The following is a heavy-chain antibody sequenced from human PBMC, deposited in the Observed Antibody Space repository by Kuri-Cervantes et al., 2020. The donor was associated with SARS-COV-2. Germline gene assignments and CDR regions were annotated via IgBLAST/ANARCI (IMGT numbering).Heavy chain of an antibody. CDR1: GFTFSSYW. J-gene: IGHJ4*02. CDR2: IKQDGSEK. V-gene: IGHV3-7*01. CDR3: AATGHSSTYYYFDY. Sequence: GGSLRLSCAASGFTFSSYWMSWVRQAPGKGLEWVANIKQDGSEKYYVDSVKGRFTISRDNAKNSLYMQMNSLRAEDTAVYYCAATGHSSTYYYFDYWGLGTLVTVSS. D-gene: IGHD2-2*01.